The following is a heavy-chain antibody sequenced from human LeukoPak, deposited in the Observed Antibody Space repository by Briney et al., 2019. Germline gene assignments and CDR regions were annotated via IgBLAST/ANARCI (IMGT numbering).Heavy chain of an antibody. J-gene: IGHJ4*02. D-gene: IGHD4-17*01. CDR1: GGSISSSSYY. CDR3: ARHATVIIDY. V-gene: IGHV4-39*01. CDR2: IYYSGST. Sequence: SETLSLTCTVSGGSISSSSYYWGWIRQPPGKGLEWIGSIYYSGSTYYNPSLKSRVTISVDTSKNQFSLKLSSVTAADTAVNYCARHATVIIDYWGQGTLVTVSS.